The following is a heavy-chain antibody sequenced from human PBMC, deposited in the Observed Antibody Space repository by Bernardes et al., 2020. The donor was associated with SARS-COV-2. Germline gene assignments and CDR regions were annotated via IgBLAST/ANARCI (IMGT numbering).Heavy chain of an antibody. V-gene: IGHV3-13*05. J-gene: IGHJ3*02. CDR1: GFTFSRYD. Sequence: GSLRLSCAASGFTFSRYDMHWVRQATGKGLEWVSAIGTAGDPYYPGSVKGRFTISRENAKNSLYLQMNSLRAGDTAVYYCARGALFGVVAANYHDAFDIWGQGTMVTVSS. CDR2: IGTAGDP. D-gene: IGHD2-15*01. CDR3: ARGALFGVVAANYHDAFDI.